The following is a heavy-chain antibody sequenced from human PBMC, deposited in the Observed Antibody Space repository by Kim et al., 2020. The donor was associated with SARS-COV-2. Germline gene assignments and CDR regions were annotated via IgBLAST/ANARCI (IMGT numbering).Heavy chain of an antibody. CDR3: ARGIHNAFDI. Sequence: YNGDADSGKSRVTITPDTSRNQFSLQLSSVTPEDTAMYYCARGIHNAFDIWGQGTMVTVSS. CDR2: YN. V-gene: IGHV6-1*01. J-gene: IGHJ3*02. D-gene: IGHD3-3*02.